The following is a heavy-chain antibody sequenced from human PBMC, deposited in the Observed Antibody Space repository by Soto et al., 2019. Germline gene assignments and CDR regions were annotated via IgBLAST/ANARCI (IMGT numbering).Heavy chain of an antibody. D-gene: IGHD3-22*01. Sequence: QVQLVQSGAEVKKPGASVTVSCKASGYTFTSFGITWVRQAPGQGLEWMGWISAYTGNTKFAQKLQGRVTRTTETSTTAAHVELRAPRAADTAVYYCARFGRASTMNFSYKDGMDVWGQGTPVTVSS. CDR3: ARFGRASTMNFSYKDGMDV. CDR2: ISAYTGNT. J-gene: IGHJ6*02. V-gene: IGHV1-18*01. CDR1: GYTFTSFG.